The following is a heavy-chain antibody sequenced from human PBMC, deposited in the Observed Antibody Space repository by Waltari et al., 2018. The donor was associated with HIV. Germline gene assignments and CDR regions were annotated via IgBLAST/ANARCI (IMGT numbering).Heavy chain of an antibody. Sequence: QVQIVQSGAEVKKPGSSVKVSCEASGGSFSNYAVSWVRQVPGQGLEVLGGVIPIFSSPDDSQKFHGRLTIVADESINTAYMELSSLTSEDTAVYYCATGDGRNFGVVREYYHYGMDVWGQGTTVTVSS. CDR2: VIPIFSSP. CDR3: ATGDGRNFGVVREYYHYGMDV. V-gene: IGHV1-69*01. CDR1: GGSFSNYA. D-gene: IGHD3-3*01. J-gene: IGHJ6*02.